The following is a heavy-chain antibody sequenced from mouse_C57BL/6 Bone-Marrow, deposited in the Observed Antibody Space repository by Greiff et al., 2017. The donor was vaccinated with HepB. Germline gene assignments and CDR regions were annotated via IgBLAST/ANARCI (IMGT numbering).Heavy chain of an antibody. CDR3: ARASYYYGSSYWYFDV. Sequence: LMESGGGLVKPGGSLKLSCAASGFTFSSYAMSWVRQTPEKRLEWVATISDGGSYTYYPDNVKGRFTISRDNAKNNLYLQMSHLKSEDTAMYYCARASYYYGSSYWYFDVWGTGTTVTVSS. J-gene: IGHJ1*03. D-gene: IGHD1-1*01. CDR1: GFTFSSYA. V-gene: IGHV5-4*01. CDR2: ISDGGSYT.